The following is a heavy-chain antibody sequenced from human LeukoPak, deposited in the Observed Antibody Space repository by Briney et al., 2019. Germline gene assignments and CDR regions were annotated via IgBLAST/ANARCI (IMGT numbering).Heavy chain of an antibody. Sequence: PGGSLRLSCAASGFTFSSYSMNWVRQAPGKGLEWVSYISGSSSYIYYADSVKGRITISRDNAKNSLYLQMNSLRAEDTAVYYCAREKKPGIAVDHWGQGTLVTVSS. D-gene: IGHD6-19*01. CDR1: GFTFSSYS. CDR3: AREKKPGIAVDH. CDR2: ISGSSSYI. J-gene: IGHJ4*02. V-gene: IGHV3-21*01.